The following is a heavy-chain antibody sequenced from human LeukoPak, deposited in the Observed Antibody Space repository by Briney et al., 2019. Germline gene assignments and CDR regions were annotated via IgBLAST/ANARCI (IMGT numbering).Heavy chain of an antibody. D-gene: IGHD3-16*01. CDR3: ARRSWGSDFDY. CDR1: GGSLSNYY. J-gene: IGHJ4*02. V-gene: IGHV4-59*01. CDR2: IYSSGSN. Sequence: SETRSLTCSVSGGSLSNYYRTWIRQPPGNGLEWIGYIYSSGSNNYNPSLRSRVSISVDTSETQFSLNLSSVTAADTAVYYCARRSWGSDFDYWGQGALVTVSS.